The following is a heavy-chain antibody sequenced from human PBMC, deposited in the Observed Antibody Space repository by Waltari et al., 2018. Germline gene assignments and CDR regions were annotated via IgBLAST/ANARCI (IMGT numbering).Heavy chain of an antibody. Sequence: QVQLQQWGAGLLKPSETLSLTCAVYGGSFSGYYWSWIRQPPGKGLEWIGEINHSGSTNYNPALKSRVTISVDTSKNQFSLKLSSVTAADTAVYDCARDPAVAGTGWFDPWGQGTLVTVSS. CDR2: INHSGST. V-gene: IGHV4-34*01. J-gene: IGHJ5*02. CDR3: ARDPAVAGTGWFDP. D-gene: IGHD6-19*01. CDR1: GGSFSGYY.